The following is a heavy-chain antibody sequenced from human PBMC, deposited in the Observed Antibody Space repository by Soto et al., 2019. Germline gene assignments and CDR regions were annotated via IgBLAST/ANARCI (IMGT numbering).Heavy chain of an antibody. J-gene: IGHJ4*02. CDR3: ARGIIAARPGFDY. V-gene: IGHV3-21*01. D-gene: IGHD6-6*01. Sequence: PAGSLRRSCAASGFTFSSYSMNWVRQAPGKGLEWVSSISSSSSYIYYADSVKGRFTISRDNAKNSLYLQMNSLRAEDTAVYYCARGIIAARPGFDYWGQGTQVTVSS. CDR1: GFTFSSYS. CDR2: ISSSSSYI.